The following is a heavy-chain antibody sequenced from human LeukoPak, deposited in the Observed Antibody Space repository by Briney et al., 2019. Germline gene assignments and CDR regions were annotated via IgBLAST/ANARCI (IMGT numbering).Heavy chain of an antibody. V-gene: IGHV1-69*13. D-gene: IGHD3-10*01. Sequence: SVKVSCKASGGTFSSYAISWVRQAPGQGLEWMGGIIPIFGTANYAQKFQGRVTITADESTSTAYMELSRLRSDDTAVYYCAPAYGSGSYKDYYYMDVWGKGTTVTISS. CDR1: GGTFSSYA. CDR2: IIPIFGTA. CDR3: APAYGSGSYKDYYYMDV. J-gene: IGHJ6*03.